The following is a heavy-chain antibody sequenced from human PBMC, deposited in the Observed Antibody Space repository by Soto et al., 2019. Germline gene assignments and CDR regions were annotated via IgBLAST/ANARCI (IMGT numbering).Heavy chain of an antibody. CDR2: IYYSGST. V-gene: IGHV4-39*01. CDR3: ARILGVDTAILDY. J-gene: IGHJ4*02. D-gene: IGHD5-18*01. Sequence: SETLSLTCTVSGGSISSSSYYWGWIRQPPGKGLEWIGSIYYSGSTYYNPSLKSRVTISVDTSKNQFSLKLSSVTAADTAVYYCARILGVDTAILDYWGQGTLVTVSS. CDR1: GGSISSSSYY.